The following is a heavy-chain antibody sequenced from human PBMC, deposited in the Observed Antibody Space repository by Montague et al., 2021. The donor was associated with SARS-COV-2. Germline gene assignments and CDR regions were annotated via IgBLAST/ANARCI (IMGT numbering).Heavy chain of an antibody. V-gene: IGHV4-34*01. CDR3: ARVPYRLLFVPRYYGMDV. J-gene: IGHJ6*02. CDR2: ISHSGST. CDR1: GGSLSGYY. D-gene: IGHD2-2*01. Sequence: SETLSLTCAVYGGSLSGYYWSWIRQPPGEGLKWIVEISHSGSTSYNPSLKSRVTISVDTSKNQFLLKLSSATAADTAVYYCARVPYRLLFVPRYYGMDVWGQGTTVTVSS.